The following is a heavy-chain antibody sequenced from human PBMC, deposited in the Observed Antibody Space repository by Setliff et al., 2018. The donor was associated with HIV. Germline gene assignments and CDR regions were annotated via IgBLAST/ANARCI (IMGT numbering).Heavy chain of an antibody. CDR2: ISAYNGDT. CDR1: GYTFTSYG. J-gene: IGHJ4*02. V-gene: IGHV1-18*01. CDR3: ARDRSYLDS. Sequence: ASVKVSCKASGYTFTSYGIGWVRQAPGQGLEWMGWISAYNGDTNYAQNFQGRVTMTTDTSTSTAYMELRYLRADDTAVYDCARDRSYLDSWGQGTLVTVSS.